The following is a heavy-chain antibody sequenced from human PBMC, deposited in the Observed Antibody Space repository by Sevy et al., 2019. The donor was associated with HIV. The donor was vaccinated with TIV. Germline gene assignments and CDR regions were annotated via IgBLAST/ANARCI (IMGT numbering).Heavy chain of an antibody. CDR1: GGTFSSYP. Sequence: ASVKVSCKASGGTFSSYPFSWVRQAPGQGLEWMGGTIPIFGTTKSAQKFQGRLTINADESTSTAYMELSSLRSDDTAVYYCALAAQVTMRIAVGLFEYWGQGTLVTVSS. D-gene: IGHD3-22*01. V-gene: IGHV1-69*13. CDR3: ALAAQVTMRIAVGLFEY. CDR2: TIPIFGTT. J-gene: IGHJ4*02.